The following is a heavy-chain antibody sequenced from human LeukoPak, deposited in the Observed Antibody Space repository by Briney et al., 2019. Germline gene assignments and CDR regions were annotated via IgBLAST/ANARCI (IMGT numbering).Heavy chain of an antibody. V-gene: IGHV3-7*01. D-gene: IGHD6-6*01. J-gene: IGHJ4*02. CDR1: GFTFSSYW. CDR3: ARDPEYSSSDY. Sequence: PGGSLRLSCAASGFTFSSYWMSWVRQAPGKGMEWVANIKQDGSEKYYVDSVKGRFTISRDNAKNSLYLQMNSLRAEDMAVYYCARDPEYSSSDYWGQGTLVTVSS. CDR2: IKQDGSEK.